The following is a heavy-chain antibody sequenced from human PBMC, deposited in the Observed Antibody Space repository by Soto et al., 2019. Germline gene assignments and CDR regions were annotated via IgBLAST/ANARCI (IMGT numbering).Heavy chain of an antibody. J-gene: IGHJ4*02. CDR1: GYTFTTYS. Sequence: QVQVVQSGAEVKKPGASVKVSCKASGYTFTTYSIGWVRQAPGQGLEWMGWISGYNGNTNYAQNLQGRITMTTDTSTSTAYMELRSLKPDGTAVYYCARVRRYCRHGSWYHNSFDFWGQGTLVTVSS. CDR2: ISGYNGNT. D-gene: IGHD2-15*01. V-gene: IGHV1-18*01. CDR3: ARVRRYCRHGSWYHNSFDF.